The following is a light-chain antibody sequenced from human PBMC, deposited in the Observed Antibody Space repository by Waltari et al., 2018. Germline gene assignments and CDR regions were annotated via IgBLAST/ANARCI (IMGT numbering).Light chain of an antibody. Sequence: QSALTQPRSVSGSPGQSVTISCTGTSSDVGGYNYVSWYQQPPGKAPQLMLYDVSKRPSGVPGRFSGSKSGNTASLTISGLQAEDEADYYCCSYAGSYTYVFGTGTKVTVL. CDR2: DVS. CDR3: CSYAGSYTYV. V-gene: IGLV2-11*01. CDR1: SSDVGGYNY. J-gene: IGLJ1*01.